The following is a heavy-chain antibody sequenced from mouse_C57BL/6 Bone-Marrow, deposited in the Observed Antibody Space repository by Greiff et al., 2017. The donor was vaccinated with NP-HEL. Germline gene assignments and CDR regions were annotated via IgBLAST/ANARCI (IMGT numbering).Heavy chain of an antibody. CDR2: IDPENGDT. CDR1: GFNIKDDY. D-gene: IGHD1-1*01. CDR3: TATTVVAKGDYYAMDY. Sequence: VQLKESGAELVRPGASVKLSCTASGFNIKDDYMHWVKQRPEQGLEWIGWIDPENGDTEYASKFQGKATITADISSNTAYLQLSSLTSEDTAVYYCTATTVVAKGDYYAMDYWGQGTSVTVSS. J-gene: IGHJ4*01. V-gene: IGHV14-4*01.